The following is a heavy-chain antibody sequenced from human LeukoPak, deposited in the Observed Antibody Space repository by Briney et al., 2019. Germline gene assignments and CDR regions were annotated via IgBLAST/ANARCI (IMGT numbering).Heavy chain of an antibody. J-gene: IGHJ4*02. CDR1: GFTFSSYW. V-gene: IGHV3-7*03. CDR2: IKQDGSEK. CDR3: ARDLGRYFDWSMEDYFDY. D-gene: IGHD3-9*01. Sequence: GGSLRLSCAASGFTFSSYWMSWVRQAPGKGLEGVANIKQDGSEKYYVDSVKGRFTISRDNAKNSLYLQMNSLRAEDTAVYYCARDLGRYFDWSMEDYFDYWGQGTLVTVSS.